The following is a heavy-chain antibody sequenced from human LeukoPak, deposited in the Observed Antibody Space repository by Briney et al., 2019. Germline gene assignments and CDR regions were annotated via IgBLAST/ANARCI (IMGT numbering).Heavy chain of an antibody. CDR3: ARHYDFWSGYYTGSWFDP. Sequence: PSETLSLTCAVYGGSFSGYYWSWIRQPPGKGLEWIGEINHSGSTNYNPSLKSRVTISVDTSKNQFSLKLSSVAAADTAVYYCARHYDFWSGYYTGSWFDPWGQGTLVTVSS. D-gene: IGHD3-3*01. V-gene: IGHV4-34*01. J-gene: IGHJ5*02. CDR2: INHSGST. CDR1: GGSFSGYY.